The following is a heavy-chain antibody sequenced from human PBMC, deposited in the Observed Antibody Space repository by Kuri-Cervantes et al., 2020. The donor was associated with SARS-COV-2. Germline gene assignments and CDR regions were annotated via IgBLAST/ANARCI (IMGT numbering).Heavy chain of an antibody. CDR2: ISSSSSTI. CDR3: ARDPDGVSVAAAPPDYYFDY. J-gene: IGHJ4*02. D-gene: IGHD2-15*01. V-gene: IGHV3-48*02. Sequence: GGSLRLSCAASGFTFSSYSMNWVRQAPGKGLEWVSYISSSSSTIYYADSVKGRFTISRDNAKNSLYLQMNSLRDEDTAVYYCARDPDGVSVAAAPPDYYFDYWGQGTLVTVSS. CDR1: GFTFSSYS.